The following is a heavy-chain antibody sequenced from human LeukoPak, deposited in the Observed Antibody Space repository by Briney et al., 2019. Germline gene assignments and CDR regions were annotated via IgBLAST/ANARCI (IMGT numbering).Heavy chain of an antibody. CDR2: INPNSGGT. CDR1: GYTFTGYY. D-gene: IGHD2-2*01. J-gene: IGHJ5*02. V-gene: IGHV1-2*02. Sequence: ASVRVSCKASGYTFTGYYMHWVRQAPGQGLEWMGWINPNSGGTNYAQKFQGRATMTRDTSISTAYMELSRLRSDDTAVYYCARDGAYCSSTSCYGYNWFDPWGQGTLVTVSS. CDR3: ARDGAYCSSTSCYGYNWFDP.